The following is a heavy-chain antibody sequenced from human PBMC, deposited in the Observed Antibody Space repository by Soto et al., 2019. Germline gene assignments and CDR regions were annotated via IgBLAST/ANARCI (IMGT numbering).Heavy chain of an antibody. CDR3: GRGGNIVVVRGALYCCGMDV. V-gene: IGHV1-69*01. D-gene: IGHD2-2*01. CDR2: IIPIFGTA. J-gene: IGHJ6*02. CDR1: GGTFSSYA. Sequence: QVQLVQSGAEVKKPGSSVKVSCKASGGTFSSYAISWVRQAPGQGLEWMGGIIPIFGTANYAQKFQGRVTITAEESTSMAYKELRSLGSEDTAVYYCGRGGNIVVVRGALYCCGMDVWGQGTTVTVS.